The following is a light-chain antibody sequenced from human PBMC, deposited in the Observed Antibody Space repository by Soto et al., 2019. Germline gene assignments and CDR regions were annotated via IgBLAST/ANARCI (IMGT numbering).Light chain of an antibody. V-gene: IGKV1-5*03. CDR2: QAS. J-gene: IGKJ1*01. CDR3: QQYNAYSQA. Sequence: DIQMTQSPSTLSASVGDRVTITCRASESVRRWLAWYQQKPGRTPKLLIYQASTLETGVPSRFSGSGSVTEFTLTIRSLQPDDVATYYCQQYNAYSQAFGQGTKLEIQ. CDR1: ESVRRW.